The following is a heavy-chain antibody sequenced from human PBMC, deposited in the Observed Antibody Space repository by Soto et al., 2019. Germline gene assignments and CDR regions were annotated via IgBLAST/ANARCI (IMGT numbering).Heavy chain of an antibody. Sequence: GSLRLSCAASGFTFRSYAMTWVRQAPGKGLEWVSSISVSGGSAHYADSVKGRFTISRDNFRNTLYVQMNSLRAEDTAVYYCAKGVTTADYYYGMDVWGQGTTVTVSS. D-gene: IGHD3-22*01. V-gene: IGHV3-23*01. CDR1: GFTFRSYA. J-gene: IGHJ6*02. CDR2: ISVSGGSA. CDR3: AKGVTTADYYYGMDV.